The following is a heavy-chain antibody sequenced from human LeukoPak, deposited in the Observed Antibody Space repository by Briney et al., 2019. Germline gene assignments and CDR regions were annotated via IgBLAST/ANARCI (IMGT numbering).Heavy chain of an antibody. CDR2: ISAYNGNT. CDR3: VRRGYSGYDWYLDY. D-gene: IGHD5-12*01. V-gene: IGHV1-18*01. Sequence: ASVKVSCKASGYTFTSYGISWVRQAPGQGLEWMGWISAYNGNTNYAQKLQGRVTMTTDTSTNTAYIELRSLRSDDTAVYYCVRRGYSGYDWYLDYWGQGTLVTVSS. CDR1: GYTFTSYG. J-gene: IGHJ4*02.